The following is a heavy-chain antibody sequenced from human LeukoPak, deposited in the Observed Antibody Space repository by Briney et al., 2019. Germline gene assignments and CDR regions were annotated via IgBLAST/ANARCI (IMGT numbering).Heavy chain of an antibody. CDR2: ISYSGST. CDR3: ARGNAN. Sequence: PSETLSLTCTVSDGSFSNYYWSWIRQPPGKGLEWIGYISYSGSTNYNPSLKSRVSISLDKSKNQFFLKLSSVTAADTALYYCARGNANWGQGTLVTVSS. CDR1: DGSFSNYY. J-gene: IGHJ4*02. V-gene: IGHV4-59*01.